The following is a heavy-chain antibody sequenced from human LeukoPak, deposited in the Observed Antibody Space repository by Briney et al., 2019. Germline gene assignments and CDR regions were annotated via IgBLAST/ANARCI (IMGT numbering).Heavy chain of an antibody. CDR1: GFTFNSHA. CDR2: VTADGTNT. D-gene: IGHD2-15*01. Sequence: GGSLRLSCAAYGFTFNSHAMSWVRQIPGKGLEWVSSVTADGTNTHFADSVKGRFTISRDNSKNTLYLQMNSLRAEDTAVYYCAKPLIGGSGGSCYGGWGQGTLVTVSS. V-gene: IGHV3-23*01. J-gene: IGHJ4*02. CDR3: AKPLIGGSGGSCYGG.